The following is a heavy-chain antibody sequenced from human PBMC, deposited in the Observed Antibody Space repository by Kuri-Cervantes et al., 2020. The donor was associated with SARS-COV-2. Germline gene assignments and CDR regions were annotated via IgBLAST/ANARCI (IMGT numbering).Heavy chain of an antibody. CDR2: IYYSGST. J-gene: IGHJ3*02. CDR3: ARLRQQSVAFDI. CDR1: GGSISSSSYY. Sequence: ESLKISCTVSGGSISSSSYYWGWIRQPPGKGLEWIGSIYYSGSTYYNPSLKSRVTISVDTSKNQFSLKLSSVTAAGTAVYYCARLRQQSVAFDIWGQGTMVTVSS. D-gene: IGHD1/OR15-1a*01. V-gene: IGHV4-39*01.